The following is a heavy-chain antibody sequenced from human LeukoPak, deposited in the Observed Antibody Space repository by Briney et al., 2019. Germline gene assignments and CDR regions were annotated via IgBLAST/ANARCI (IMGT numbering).Heavy chain of an antibody. CDR1: GFTFSSYA. J-gene: IGHJ4*02. CDR2: ISGSGGST. V-gene: IGHV3-23*01. D-gene: IGHD3-3*01. Sequence: GGSLRLSCAASGFTFSSYAMSWVRQAPGKGLEWVSAISGSGGSTYYADSVRGRFTISRDSSKNTLYLQMNSLRAEDTAVYYCAKSGVVPTTAFDYWGQGTLVTVSS. CDR3: AKSGVVPTTAFDY.